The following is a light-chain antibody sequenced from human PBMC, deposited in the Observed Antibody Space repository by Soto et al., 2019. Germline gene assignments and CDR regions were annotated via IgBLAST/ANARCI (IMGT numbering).Light chain of an antibody. Sequence: DSQLTQYLCLLCPTIAEPVPIKFRARQVISTPLAWYQVKPGKAPKLLIYAASTLESGVPSRFSATVSGTEFSLTITSLPPEDFATYYCQPLFDSPITFGQGTRREIK. CDR2: AAS. J-gene: IGKJ5*01. V-gene: IGKV1-9*01. CDR1: QVISTP. CDR3: QPLFDSPIT.